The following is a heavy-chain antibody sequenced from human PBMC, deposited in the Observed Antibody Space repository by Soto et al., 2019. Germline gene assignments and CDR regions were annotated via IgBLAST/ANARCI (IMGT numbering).Heavy chain of an antibody. CDR1: GFTFSGYA. CDR2: ISGSGGST. CDR3: ADVPYDFWSGSPYFYFDY. V-gene: IGHV3-23*01. D-gene: IGHD3-3*01. J-gene: IGHJ4*02. Sequence: LRLSCAASGFTFSGYAMSWVRQAPGKGLEWVSAISGSGGSTYYADSVKGRFTISRDNSKNTLYLQMNSLRAEDTAVYYCADVPYDFWSGSPYFYFDYWGQGTLVTVSS.